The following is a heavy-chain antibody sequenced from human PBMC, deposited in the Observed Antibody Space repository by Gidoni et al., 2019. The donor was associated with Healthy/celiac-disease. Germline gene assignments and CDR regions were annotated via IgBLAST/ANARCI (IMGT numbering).Heavy chain of an antibody. J-gene: IGHJ6*02. CDR3: AKDMGYGSGGSCYSYYYYGMDV. CDR1: GFTFDDYT. V-gene: IGHV3-43*01. Sequence: EVQLVESGGVVVQPGGSLRLSCAASGFTFDDYTMHRVRPAPGKGLGWVALVSWDGGRTDYADSVKGRFTISRDNSKNSLYLQRNSLRTEDTALYYCAKDMGYGSGGSCYSYYYYGMDVWGQGTTVTVSS. D-gene: IGHD2-15*01. CDR2: VSWDGGRT.